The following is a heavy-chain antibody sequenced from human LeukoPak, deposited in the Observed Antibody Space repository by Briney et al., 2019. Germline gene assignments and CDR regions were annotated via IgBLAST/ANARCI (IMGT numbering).Heavy chain of an antibody. Sequence: PGGSLRLSCAASGFTFSSYAMSRVRQAPGKGLGWGSAISGRGGSRYYADSVKGRFTISRDNSKNMISLQMNILRAEDTAVYFCASGLLRFLEWLPDYWGQGSLVTVSS. V-gene: IGHV3-23*01. CDR1: GFTFSSYA. D-gene: IGHD3-3*01. CDR2: ISGRGGSR. J-gene: IGHJ4*02. CDR3: ASGLLRFLEWLPDY.